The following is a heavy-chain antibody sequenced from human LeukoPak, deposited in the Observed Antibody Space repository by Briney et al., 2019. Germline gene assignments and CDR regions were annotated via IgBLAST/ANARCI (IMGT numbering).Heavy chain of an antibody. D-gene: IGHD2-2*01. CDR1: GYTFTGYY. V-gene: IGHV1-2*06. Sequence: ASVKVSCKASGYTFTGYYMHWVRQAPGQGLEWMGRTNPNSGGTNYAQKFQGRVTMTRDTSISTAYMELSRLRSDDTAVYYCARADSTSRNHFDYWGQGTLVTVSS. J-gene: IGHJ4*02. CDR2: TNPNSGGT. CDR3: ARADSTSRNHFDY.